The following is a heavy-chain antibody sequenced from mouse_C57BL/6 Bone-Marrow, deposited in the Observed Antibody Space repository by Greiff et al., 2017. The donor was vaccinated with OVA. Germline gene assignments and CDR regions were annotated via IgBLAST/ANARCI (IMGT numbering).Heavy chain of an antibody. CDR1: EYEFPSHD. Sequence: EVMLVESGGGLVQPGESLKLSCESNEYEFPSHDMSWVRKTPEKRLELVAAINSDGGRTYYPDTMERRFILSRDTPKKTLYLQMSSLRSEYTALYYCARHSSADYDYAMDYWGQGTSVTVSS. CDR3: ARHSSADYDYAMDY. V-gene: IGHV5-2*01. CDR2: INSDGGRT. D-gene: IGHD2-4*01. J-gene: IGHJ4*01.